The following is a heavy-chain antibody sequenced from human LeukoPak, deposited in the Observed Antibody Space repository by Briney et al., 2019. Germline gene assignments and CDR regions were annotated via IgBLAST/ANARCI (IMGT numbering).Heavy chain of an antibody. D-gene: IGHD1-1*01. CDR3: ARPMNDLAGDTFDH. CDR2: IKQDGSEK. CDR1: GFTFSSYW. J-gene: IGHJ4*02. V-gene: IGHV3-7*05. Sequence: GGSLRLSCAASGFTFSSYWMSWVRQAPGKGLEWVANIKQDGSEKYYVDSVKGRFTISRDNAKNSLYLQMNSLRAEDTAVYYCARPMNDLAGDTFDHWGQGTLVTVSS.